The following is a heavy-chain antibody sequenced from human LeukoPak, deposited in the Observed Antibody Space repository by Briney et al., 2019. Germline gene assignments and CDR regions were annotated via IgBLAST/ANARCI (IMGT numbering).Heavy chain of an antibody. CDR2: IYTSGST. Sequence: SETLSLTCTVSGGSISSYYWSWIRQPAGKGLEWIGRIYTSGSTNYNPSLKSRVTISVDTSKNQFSLKLSSVTAADTAVYYCARVASTVTTFSYYYYYMDVWGKGTTVTISS. V-gene: IGHV4-4*07. CDR3: ARVASTVTTFSYYYYYMDV. CDR1: GGSISSYY. J-gene: IGHJ6*03. D-gene: IGHD4-17*01.